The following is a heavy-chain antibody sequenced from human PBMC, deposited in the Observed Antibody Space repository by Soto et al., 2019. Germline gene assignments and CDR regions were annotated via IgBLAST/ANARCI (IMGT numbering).Heavy chain of an antibody. CDR2: IYHSGPT. Sequence: QVQLQESGPGLVKPSGTLSLTCAVSGGSISSSNWWSWVRQPPGKGLQWIGEIYHSGPTNYNPSLNGRVTIPVDNSKNQFSLNLSSVAAADTAVYYCAGGPSHPFHFWGQGALVTVSS. V-gene: IGHV4-4*02. CDR1: GGSISSSNW. CDR3: AGGPSHPFHF. D-gene: IGHD3-3*02. J-gene: IGHJ1*01.